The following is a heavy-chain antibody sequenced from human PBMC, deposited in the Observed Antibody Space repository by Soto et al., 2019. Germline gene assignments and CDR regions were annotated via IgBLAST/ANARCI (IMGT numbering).Heavy chain of an antibody. J-gene: IGHJ6*02. D-gene: IGHD3-3*01. V-gene: IGHV3-30*18. Sequence: QVQLVESGGGVVQPGRSLRLSCAASGFTFSSYGMHWVRQAPGKGLEWVAVISYDGSNKYYADSVKGRFTISRDNSKNTLYLQMNSLRAEDTAVYYCAKSDDLWSGSLLYYYYYGMDVWGQGTTVTVSS. CDR1: GFTFSSYG. CDR2: ISYDGSNK. CDR3: AKSDDLWSGSLLYYYYYGMDV.